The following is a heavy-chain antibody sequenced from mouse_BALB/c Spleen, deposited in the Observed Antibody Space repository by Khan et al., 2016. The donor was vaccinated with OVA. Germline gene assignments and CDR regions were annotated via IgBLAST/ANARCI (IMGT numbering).Heavy chain of an antibody. J-gene: IGHJ2*01. Sequence: VRLQQSGPELVKPGASVKIPCKASGYTFPDYNMDWVKQSHGKSLEWIGDINPNNGGSIYNQKFKGKATLTVDKSSTTAYMELRSLTSEDTAVYYCTRKEDRYDGDFDYWGQGTTLTVSS. CDR2: INPNNGGS. CDR1: GYTFPDYN. CDR3: TRKEDRYDGDFDY. V-gene: IGHV1-18*01. D-gene: IGHD2-14*01.